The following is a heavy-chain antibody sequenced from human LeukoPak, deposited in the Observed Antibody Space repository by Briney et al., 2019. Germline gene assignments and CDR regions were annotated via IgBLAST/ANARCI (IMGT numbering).Heavy chain of an antibody. Sequence: SVTVSFKASGGTFSIYAISWVRQAPGRGLELMGGIIPIFGTANYAQKFQGRVTITADESTSTAYMELSSLRSEDTAVYYCARERSHGDRTGGIVDYWGQGTLVTVSS. CDR3: ARERSHGDRTGGIVDY. V-gene: IGHV1-69*13. CDR1: GGTFSIYA. D-gene: IGHD4-17*01. CDR2: IIPIFGTA. J-gene: IGHJ4*02.